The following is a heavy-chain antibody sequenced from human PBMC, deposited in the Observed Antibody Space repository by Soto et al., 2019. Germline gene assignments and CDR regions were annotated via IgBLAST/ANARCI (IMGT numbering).Heavy chain of an antibody. J-gene: IGHJ6*02. CDR2: IDPSDSYT. V-gene: IGHV5-10-1*01. CDR1: GYSFTLYW. Sequence: GESLKLSCKGSGYSFTLYWISWVRQMPGKGLEWMGRIDPSDSYTNYSPSFQGHVTISADKSISTAYLQWSSLKASDTAMYYCARTSMQSRGYSYGHGGMDVWGQGTTVTVSS. CDR3: ARTSMQSRGYSYGHGGMDV. D-gene: IGHD5-18*01.